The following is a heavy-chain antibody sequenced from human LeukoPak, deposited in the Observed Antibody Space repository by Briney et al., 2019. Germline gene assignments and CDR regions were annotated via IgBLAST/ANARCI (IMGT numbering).Heavy chain of an antibody. V-gene: IGHV4-39*07. D-gene: IGHD1-26*01. CDR2: IYYSGNT. CDR3: AREWEGSTDY. J-gene: IGHJ4*02. CDR1: GDSISSSSSY. Sequence: PSETLSLTCTVSGDSISSSSSYWGWIRQPPGKGLEWIGSIYYSGNTYYNTSLKSRVTISVDTSKNQFSLKLSSVTAADTAVYYCAREWEGSTDYWGQGTLVTVSS.